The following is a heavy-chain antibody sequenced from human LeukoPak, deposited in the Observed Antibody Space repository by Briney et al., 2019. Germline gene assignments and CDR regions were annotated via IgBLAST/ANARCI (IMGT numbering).Heavy chain of an antibody. CDR1: GGSISSDTYY. D-gene: IGHD2-21*02. Sequence: KTSETLSLTCTVSGGSISSDTYYWGWIRQPPGKGLEWFGSVYYTGSTYYNPSLKSRVTISADTSKNQFSLKLSSVTAADTAVYYCAAVVATAPDYWGQGALVTVSS. J-gene: IGHJ4*02. CDR3: AAVVATAPDY. V-gene: IGHV4-39*01. CDR2: VYYTGST.